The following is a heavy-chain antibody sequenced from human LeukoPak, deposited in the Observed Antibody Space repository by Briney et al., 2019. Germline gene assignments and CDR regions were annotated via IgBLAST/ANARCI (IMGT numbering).Heavy chain of an antibody. CDR1: GGSVNSGVYY. CDR2: IYYSGST. Sequence: PSETLSLTCTVSGGSVNSGVYYWSWIRQPPGKGLEYIGYIYYSGSTNYNPSLKSRVTISVDTSKIQFSLKLSSVTAADTAVYYCVAPRTNSGFVDSWGQGTLVTVSS. J-gene: IGHJ4*02. V-gene: IGHV4-61*08. D-gene: IGHD2-8*01. CDR3: VAPRTNSGFVDS.